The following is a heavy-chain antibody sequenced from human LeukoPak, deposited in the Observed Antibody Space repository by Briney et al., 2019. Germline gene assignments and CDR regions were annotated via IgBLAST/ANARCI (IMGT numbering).Heavy chain of an antibody. Sequence: PSETLSLTCTVSGGSISSSGYYWAWIRQPPGKGLEWIASIYYSGSTYYSPSLKSRVTISVDTSNNQFSLRLNSVTAADTAVYYCAARRPFLGIHWGQGTLVTVSS. D-gene: IGHD6-13*01. V-gene: IGHV4-39*01. CDR3: AARRPFLGIH. CDR1: GGSISSSGYY. CDR2: IYYSGST. J-gene: IGHJ4*02.